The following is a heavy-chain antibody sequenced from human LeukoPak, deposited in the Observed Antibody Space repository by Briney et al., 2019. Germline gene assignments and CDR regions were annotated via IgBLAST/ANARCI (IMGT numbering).Heavy chain of an antibody. J-gene: IGHJ4*02. D-gene: IGHD3-22*01. CDR2: ISAYSGNT. CDR1: GGTFSSYA. V-gene: IGHV1-18*01. Sequence: ASVKVSCKASGGTFSSYAISWVRQAPGQGLEWMGWISAYSGNTKYTQKVQGRVTMTTDTSTSTAYMELRSLRFDDTAIYYCARDRGYYDSWGQGTLVTVSS. CDR3: ARDRGYYDS.